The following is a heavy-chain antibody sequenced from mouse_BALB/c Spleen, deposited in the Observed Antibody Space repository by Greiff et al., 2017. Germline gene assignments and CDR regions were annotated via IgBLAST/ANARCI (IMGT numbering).Heavy chain of an antibody. CDR2: INPSTGYT. V-gene: IGHV1-7*01. Sequence: QVQLKESGAELAKPGASVKMSCKASGYTFTSYWMHWVKQRPGQGLEWIGYINPSTGYTEYNQKFKDKATLTADKSSSTAYMQLSSLTSEDSAVYYCARSVEGFAYWGQGTLVTVSA. CDR1: GYTFTSYW. CDR3: ARSVEGFAY. D-gene: IGHD1-1*01. J-gene: IGHJ3*01.